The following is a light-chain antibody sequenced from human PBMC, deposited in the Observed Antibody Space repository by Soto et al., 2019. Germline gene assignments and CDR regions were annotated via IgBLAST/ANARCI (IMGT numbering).Light chain of an antibody. CDR1: SSNIAIHF. J-gene: IGLJ2*01. Sequence: QSVLTQPPSVSAAPGQKVTISCSGSSSNIAIHFVSWYQQLPGTAPKLLIYDTDKRPSGIPDRFSGSKSGTSATLGITGLQTGDEADYYCGSWDSSLSGVVFGGGTQLTVL. CDR3: GSWDSSLSGVV. V-gene: IGLV1-51*01. CDR2: DTD.